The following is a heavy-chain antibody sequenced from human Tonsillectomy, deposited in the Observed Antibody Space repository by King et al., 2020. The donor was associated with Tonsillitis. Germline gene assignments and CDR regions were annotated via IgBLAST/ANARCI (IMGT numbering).Heavy chain of an antibody. CDR1: GFAFSDCG. Sequence: VQLVESGGGVVQPGRSLRLSCAASGFAFSDCGMHWVRQAPGKGLDWVATISYDGSDKDYGDSVRGRFTISRDNSRSTLYLQGNSLRVDDTAVYYCAKEGGARYCSSASCSADYWGQGTLVTVSS. J-gene: IGHJ4*02. V-gene: IGHV3-30*18. D-gene: IGHD2-2*01. CDR2: ISYDGSDK. CDR3: AKEGGARYCSSASCSADY.